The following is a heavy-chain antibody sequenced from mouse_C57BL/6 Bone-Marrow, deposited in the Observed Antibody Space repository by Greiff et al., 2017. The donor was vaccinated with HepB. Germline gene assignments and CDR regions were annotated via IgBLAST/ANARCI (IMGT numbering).Heavy chain of an antibody. Sequence: EVKLMESGGGLVKPGGSLKLSCAASGFTFSSYAMSWVRQTPEKRLEWVAPISDGGSYTYYPDNVKGRCTISRDNAKNNRYLQMSRLKSEDTAMYYCARGPLYYGSSYRYFDVWGTGTTVTVSS. D-gene: IGHD1-1*01. V-gene: IGHV5-4*03. J-gene: IGHJ1*03. CDR3: ARGPLYYGSSYRYFDV. CDR2: ISDGGSYT. CDR1: GFTFSSYA.